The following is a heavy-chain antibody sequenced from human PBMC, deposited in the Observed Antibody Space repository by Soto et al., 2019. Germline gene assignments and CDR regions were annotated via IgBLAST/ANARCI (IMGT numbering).Heavy chain of an antibody. V-gene: IGHV1-2*04. CDR2: INPNSGGT. J-gene: IGHJ6*02. CDR1: GYTFTGYY. Sequence: QVQLVQSGAEVKKPGASVKVSCKASGYTFTGYYMHWVRQAPGQGLGWMGWINPNSGGTNYAQKCQGWVTMPRDTAISPAYMALSRLTSDDTAVYYCTIGSRLQSTYSFSGMDLWCQGTTVTVSS. CDR3: TIGSRLQSTYSFSGMDL. D-gene: IGHD6-13*01.